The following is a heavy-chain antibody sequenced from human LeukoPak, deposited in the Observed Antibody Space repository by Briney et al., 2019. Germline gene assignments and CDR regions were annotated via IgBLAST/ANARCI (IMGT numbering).Heavy chain of an antibody. CDR1: GFTFSSYS. CDR2: ISSSSSYI. V-gene: IGHV3-21*01. J-gene: IGHJ4*02. CDR3: ARASMIGYYFDY. Sequence: NPGGSPRLSCAASGFTFSSYSMNWVRQAPGKGLEWVSSISSSSSYIYYADSVKGRFTISRVNAKNSLYLQMNSLRAEDTAVYYCARASMIGYYFDYWGQGTLVTVSS. D-gene: IGHD3-22*01.